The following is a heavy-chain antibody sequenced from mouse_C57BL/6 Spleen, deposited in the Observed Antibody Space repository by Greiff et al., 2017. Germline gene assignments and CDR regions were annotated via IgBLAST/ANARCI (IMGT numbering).Heavy chain of an antibody. CDR3: ARYHSNYGDY. Sequence: QVQLQQSGAELVMPGASVKLSCKASGYTFTSYWMHWVKQRPGQGLEWIGEIDPSDSYTNYNQKFKGKSTLTVDKSSSTAYMQLSSLTSEDSAVYYCARYHSNYGDYWGQGTTLTVSS. J-gene: IGHJ2*01. D-gene: IGHD2-5*01. CDR1: GYTFTSYW. CDR2: IDPSDSYT. V-gene: IGHV1-69*01.